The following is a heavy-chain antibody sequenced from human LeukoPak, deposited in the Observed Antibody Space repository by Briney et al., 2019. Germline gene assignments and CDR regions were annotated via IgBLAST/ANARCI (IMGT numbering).Heavy chain of an antibody. V-gene: IGHV1-2*06. CDR1: GYTFTGYY. J-gene: IGHJ4*02. Sequence: ASVKVSCKASGYTFTGYYMHWVRQAPGQGLEWMGRINPDSGGTNYAQKFQGRVTMTRDTSISTAYMELSRLRSDDTAVYYCASTPQAKSGSYDWGQGTLGHRLL. D-gene: IGHD1-26*01. CDR3: ASTPQAKSGSYD. CDR2: INPDSGGT.